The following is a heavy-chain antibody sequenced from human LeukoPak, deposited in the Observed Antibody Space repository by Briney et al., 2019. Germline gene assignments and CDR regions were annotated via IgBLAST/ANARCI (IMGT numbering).Heavy chain of an antibody. V-gene: IGHV4-31*03. D-gene: IGHD6-6*01. CDR3: ARSSPPETFDY. J-gene: IGHJ4*02. CDR1: GGSISSGGYN. Sequence: PSETLSLTCTVSGGSISSGGYNWSWIRQHPGKGLEWIGYIYYSGSTYYNPSLKSRVTISVNTSKNQFSLKLSSVTAADTAVYYCARSSPPETFDYWGQGTLVTVSS. CDR2: IYYSGST.